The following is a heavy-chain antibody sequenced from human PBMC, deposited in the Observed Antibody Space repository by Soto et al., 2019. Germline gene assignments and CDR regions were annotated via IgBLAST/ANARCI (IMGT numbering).Heavy chain of an antibody. Sequence: GGSLRLSCAASGFTFSIYSMNWVRQAPGKGLEWVSYIMPGSSHIFYADSVKGRFTISRDNAKNSLYLQMNSLRAEDTALYYCAKDGSDRPIDYWGRGTLVTVSS. CDR2: IMPGSSHI. CDR1: GFTFSIYS. CDR3: AKDGSDRPIDY. V-gene: IGHV3-48*01. D-gene: IGHD2-15*01. J-gene: IGHJ4*02.